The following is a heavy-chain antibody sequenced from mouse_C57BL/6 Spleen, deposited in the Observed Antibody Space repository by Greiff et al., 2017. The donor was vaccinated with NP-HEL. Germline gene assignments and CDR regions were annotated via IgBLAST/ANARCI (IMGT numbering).Heavy chain of an antibody. CDR1: GYTFTSYD. V-gene: IGHV1-85*01. CDR3: ARPGSSEGFAY. CDR2: IYPRDGST. D-gene: IGHD1-1*01. J-gene: IGHJ3*01. Sequence: QVQLQQSGPELVKPGASVKLSCKASGYTFTSYDINWVKQRPGQGLEWIGWIYPRDGSTKYNEKFKGKATLTLDTSSSTAYMELHSLTSEDSAVYFYARPGSSEGFAYWGQGTLVTVSA.